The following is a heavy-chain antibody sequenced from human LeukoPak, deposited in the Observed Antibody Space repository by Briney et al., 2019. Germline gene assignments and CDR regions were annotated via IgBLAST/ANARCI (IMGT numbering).Heavy chain of an antibody. CDR1: GDSISSGIYF. D-gene: IGHD3-10*01. V-gene: IGHV4-61*02. CDR2: IYTSGST. Sequence: PSETLSLTCTVSGDSISSGIYFWTWIRQPAGKGLEWIGRIYTSGSTNYNPSLKSRVTISFDTSKNQFSLRLSSVTAVDTAVYYCARAKGTYGVDYWGQGILVTVSS. CDR3: ARAKGTYGVDY. J-gene: IGHJ4*02.